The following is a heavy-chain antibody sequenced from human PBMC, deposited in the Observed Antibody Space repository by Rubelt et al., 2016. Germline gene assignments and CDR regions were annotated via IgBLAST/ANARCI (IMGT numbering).Heavy chain of an antibody. CDR3: AGVSGESNWVDP. CDR2: IIPIFGTV. V-gene: IGHV1-69*06. D-gene: IGHD3-16*01. J-gene: IGHJ5*02. CDR1: GGTFSSYA. Sequence: QVQLVQSGAEVKKPGSSVKVSCKASGGTFSSYAISWVRQAPGQGLEWMGGIIPIFGTVSYALKFQGRVTMTEDTSTDTAYMELSSLRSEDTAVYYCAGVSGESNWVDPGGQGTVVTVSS.